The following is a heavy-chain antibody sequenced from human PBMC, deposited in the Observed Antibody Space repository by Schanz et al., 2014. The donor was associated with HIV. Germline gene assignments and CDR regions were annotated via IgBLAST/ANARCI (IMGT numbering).Heavy chain of an antibody. CDR3: ARRGPIAAIDFSLDP. D-gene: IGHD6-13*01. CDR1: DYRFTAYY. J-gene: IGHJ5*02. V-gene: IGHV1-46*01. Sequence: QVQLVQSGAEVKKPGSSVKVSCKASDYRFTAYYMHWVRQAPGQGLEWMGIINPSGVTTAFAQKFQGRLTLTRDTSTNTVYMELTSLRSDDTAVYYCARRGPIAAIDFSLDPWGQGTLVTVSS. CDR2: INPSGVTT.